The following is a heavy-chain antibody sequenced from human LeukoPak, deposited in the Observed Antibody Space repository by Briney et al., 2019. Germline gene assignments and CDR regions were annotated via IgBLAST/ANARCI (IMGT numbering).Heavy chain of an antibody. CDR1: GFTFTDVW. CDR3: ATHSNVWLLGN. CDR2: IISKSGGGTT. J-gene: IGHJ4*02. D-gene: IGHD6-19*01. V-gene: IGHV3-15*01. Sequence: GGSLRLSCAASGFTFTDVWMSWVPQTPGKGLEWVGRIISKSGGGTTDYAAPVKGRFTISRDDPKNTLYLQMNSLKAEDTAVYYCATHSNVWLLGNWGQGTLVTVSS.